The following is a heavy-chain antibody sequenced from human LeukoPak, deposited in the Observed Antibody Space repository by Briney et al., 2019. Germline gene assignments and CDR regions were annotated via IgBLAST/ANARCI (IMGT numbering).Heavy chain of an antibody. J-gene: IGHJ4*02. Sequence: ASVKVSCKVSGYPLSILTMHWVRQTLGKGLEWMGTFDLEEGKTSYAEKFQGRVTMTRNTSISTAYMELSSLRSEDTAVYYCARGASGSYLYWGQGTLVTVSS. V-gene: IGHV1-24*01. CDR1: GYPLSILT. D-gene: IGHD1-26*01. CDR3: ARGASGSYLY. CDR2: FDLEEGKT.